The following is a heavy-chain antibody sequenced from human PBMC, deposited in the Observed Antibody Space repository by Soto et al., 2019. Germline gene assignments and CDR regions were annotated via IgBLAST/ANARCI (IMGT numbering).Heavy chain of an antibody. CDR1: GYTFTSYG. CDR2: ISAYNGNT. D-gene: IGHD1-7*01. CDR3: ARDLSPRELKFWWAFDY. J-gene: IGHJ4*02. V-gene: IGHV1-18*01. Sequence: QVQLVQSGAEVKKPGASVKVSCKASGYTFTSYGISWVRQAPGQGLEWMGWISAYNGNTNYAQKLQGRVTMTTDTSPSTAYMELRSLRSDDTAVYYCARDLSPRELKFWWAFDYWGQGTLVTVSS.